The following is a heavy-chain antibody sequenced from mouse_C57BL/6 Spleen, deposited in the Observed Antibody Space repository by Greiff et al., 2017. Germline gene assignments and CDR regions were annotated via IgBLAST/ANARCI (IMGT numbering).Heavy chain of an antibody. Sequence: VQLKQSGPELVKPGASVKISCKASGYSFTGYYMNWVKQSPEKSLEWIGEINPSTGGTTYNQKFKAKATLTVDKSSSTAYMQLKSLTSEDSAVYYCAREGPYYYWGQGTTLTVSS. CDR3: AREGPYYY. V-gene: IGHV1-42*01. CDR1: GYSFTGYY. J-gene: IGHJ2*01. CDR2: INPSTGGT. D-gene: IGHD1-1*01.